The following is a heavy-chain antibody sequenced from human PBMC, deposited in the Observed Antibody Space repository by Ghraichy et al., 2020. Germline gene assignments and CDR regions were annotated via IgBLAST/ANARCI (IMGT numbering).Heavy chain of an antibody. Sequence: SQTLSLTCTVSGGSISSGGYYWSWIHQHPGKGLEWIGYIYYSGSTYYNPSLKSRVTISVDTSKNQFSLKLSSVTAADTAVYYCARVYPGGSSWYPVGSNWFDPWGQGTLVTVSS. J-gene: IGHJ5*02. V-gene: IGHV4-31*03. D-gene: IGHD6-13*01. CDR3: ARVYPGGSSWYPVGSNWFDP. CDR1: GGSISSGGYY. CDR2: IYYSGST.